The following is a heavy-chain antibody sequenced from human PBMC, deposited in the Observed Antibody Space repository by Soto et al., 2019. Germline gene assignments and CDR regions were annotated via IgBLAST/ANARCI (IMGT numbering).Heavy chain of an antibody. CDR2: IIPIFGTA. Sequence: SVKVSCKASGGTFSSYAISWVRQAPGQGLEWMGGIIPIFGTANYAQKFQGRVTITADESTSTAYVELSSLRSEDTAVYYCARVQKATPYYYYGMDVWGQGTTVTV. J-gene: IGHJ6*02. CDR1: GGTFSSYA. V-gene: IGHV1-69*13. CDR3: ARVQKATPYYYYGMDV.